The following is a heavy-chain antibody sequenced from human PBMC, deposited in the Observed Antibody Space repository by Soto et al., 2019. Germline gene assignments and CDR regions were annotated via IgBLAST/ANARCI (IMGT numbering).Heavy chain of an antibody. D-gene: IGHD3-16*02. CDR2: IIPILGIA. Sequence: QVQLVQSGAEVKKPGSSVKVSCKASGGTFSSYTISWVRQAPGQGLERMGRIIPILGIANYAQKFQGRVTITADKSTSTAYMELSSLRSEDTAVYYCASQSRDDYVWGSYRSPRWFDPWGQGTLVTVSS. CDR3: ASQSRDDYVWGSYRSPRWFDP. CDR1: GGTFSSYT. V-gene: IGHV1-69*02. J-gene: IGHJ5*02.